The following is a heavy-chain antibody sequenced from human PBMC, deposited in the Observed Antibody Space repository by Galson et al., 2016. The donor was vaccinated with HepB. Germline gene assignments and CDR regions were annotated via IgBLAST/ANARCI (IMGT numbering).Heavy chain of an antibody. D-gene: IGHD1-26*01. V-gene: IGHV3-23*05. Sequence: SLRLSCAGSGFTFSRXXMTXXXQAXXXGLXXVSXXXMSXXXRXXAESXRGRFTISRDNSRSMLFLQMNSLKTEGTGVDYCVRGSTAPDVWGKGTTVTVSS. J-gene: IGHJ6*04. CDR3: VRGSTAPDV. CDR2: XXMSXXXR. CDR1: GFTFSRXX.